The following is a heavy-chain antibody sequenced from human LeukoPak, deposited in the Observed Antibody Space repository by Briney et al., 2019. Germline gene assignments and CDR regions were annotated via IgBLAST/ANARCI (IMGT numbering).Heavy chain of an antibody. CDR1: GYIFTDYY. CDR3: ARLGYSSGWYSNGAFDI. V-gene: IGHV1-2*02. Sequence: ASVKVSCKASGYIFTDYYVHWVRQAPGQGLEWMGWINPNSGGTNYAQKFQGRVTMTRDTSISTAYMELSRLRSDDTAVYYCARLGYSSGWYSNGAFDIWGQGTMVTVSS. D-gene: IGHD6-19*01. J-gene: IGHJ3*02. CDR2: INPNSGGT.